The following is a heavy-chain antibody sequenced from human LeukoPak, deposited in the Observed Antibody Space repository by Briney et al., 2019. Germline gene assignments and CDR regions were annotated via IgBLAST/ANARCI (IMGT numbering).Heavy chain of an antibody. CDR2: INPNSGGT. Sequence: ASVKVSCKASGYTFTSYDINWVRQASGQGLEWMGWINPNSGGTNYAQKFQGRVTMTRDTSISTAYMELSRLRSDDTAVYYCARDLSEGFGELFQDYWGQGTLVTVSS. D-gene: IGHD3-10*01. J-gene: IGHJ4*02. CDR1: GYTFTSYD. CDR3: ARDLSEGFGELFQDY. V-gene: IGHV1-2*02.